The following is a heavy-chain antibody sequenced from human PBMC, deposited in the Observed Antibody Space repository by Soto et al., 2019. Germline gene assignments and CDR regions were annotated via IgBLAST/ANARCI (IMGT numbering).Heavy chain of an antibody. CDR3: VQAAGYSSSWYFDY. CDR2: ISGYNANT. CDR1: GYTFTSYG. D-gene: IGHD6-13*01. Sequence: GASVKVSCKASGYTFTSYGISWVRQAPGQGLEWMAWISGYNANTRYLQNLQGRLTITIDTSTSTAYMELRSLRSDDTAVYYCVQAAGYSSSWYFDYWGQGTLVTVSS. V-gene: IGHV1-18*01. J-gene: IGHJ4*02.